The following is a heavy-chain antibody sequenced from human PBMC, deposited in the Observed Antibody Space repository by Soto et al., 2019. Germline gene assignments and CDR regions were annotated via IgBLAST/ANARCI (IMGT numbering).Heavy chain of an antibody. V-gene: IGHV4-59*08. CDR2: IYYSGST. CDR3: EGLDGYDPFFAS. Sequence: PSETLSLTCTVSGGSISSHYWSWIRQPPGQGLEWIGYIYYSGSTNYNPSLKSRVTISVDTSKSQVSLRLSSVTAADTAVNFCEGLDGYDPFFASWGKGSLVTVSS. J-gene: IGHJ4*02. D-gene: IGHD5-12*01. CDR1: GGSISSHY.